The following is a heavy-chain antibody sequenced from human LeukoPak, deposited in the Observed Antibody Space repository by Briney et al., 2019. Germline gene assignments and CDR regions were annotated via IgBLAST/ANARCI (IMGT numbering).Heavy chain of an antibody. D-gene: IGHD3-3*01. Sequence: GGSLRLSCAASGCTFSSYAMSWVRQAPGKGLKWVSAISGSGGSTYYADSVKGRFTISRDNSKNTLYLQMNSLRAEDTAVYYCAKDHYDFCSDYFDYWGQGTLVTVSS. CDR2: ISGSGGST. CDR1: GCTFSSYA. J-gene: IGHJ4*02. V-gene: IGHV3-23*01. CDR3: AKDHYDFCSDYFDY.